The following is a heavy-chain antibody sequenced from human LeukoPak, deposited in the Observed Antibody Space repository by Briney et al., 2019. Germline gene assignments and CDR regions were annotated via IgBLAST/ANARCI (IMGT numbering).Heavy chain of an antibody. CDR3: ARGGGRYDSSGYTLDY. Sequence: SVKVSCKASGGTFSSYAISWVRQAPGQGLEWMGRIIPILGMANYAQKFQGRVTITADKSTSTAYMELSSLRSEDTAVYYCARGGGRYDSSGYTLDYWGQGTLVTVSS. V-gene: IGHV1-69*04. CDR2: IIPILGMA. CDR1: GGTFSSYA. D-gene: IGHD3-22*01. J-gene: IGHJ4*02.